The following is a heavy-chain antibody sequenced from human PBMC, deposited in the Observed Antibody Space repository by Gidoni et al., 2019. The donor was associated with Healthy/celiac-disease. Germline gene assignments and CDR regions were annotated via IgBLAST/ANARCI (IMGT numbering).Heavy chain of an antibody. CDR1: GFTFSIYS. CDR2: ISSSSSTI. Sequence: EVQLVESGGGLVQPGGSLRLPGAASGFTFSIYSMNWVRQAPGKGLEWVSYISSSSSTIYYADSVKGRFTISRDNAKNSLYLQMNSLRDEDTAVYYCATTRGLWPGPWGQGTLVTVSS. V-gene: IGHV3-48*02. J-gene: IGHJ5*02. CDR3: ATTRGLWPGP. D-gene: IGHD3-16*01.